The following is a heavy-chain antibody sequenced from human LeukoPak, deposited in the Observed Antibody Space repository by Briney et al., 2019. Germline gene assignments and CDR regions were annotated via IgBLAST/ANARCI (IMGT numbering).Heavy chain of an antibody. CDR3: TTEVLEGATYGTFDI. D-gene: IGHD3-10*01. V-gene: IGHV3-15*01. Sequence: GGSLRLSCAASGFTFSNAWMSWVRQAPGKGLEWVGRIKNKSDGGTTDYAAPVKGRFTISRDDSKNTLYLLMNSLKTEGTAVYYCTTEVLEGATYGTFDIWGQGTMVTVSS. CDR2: IKNKSDGGTT. CDR1: GFTFSNAW. J-gene: IGHJ3*02.